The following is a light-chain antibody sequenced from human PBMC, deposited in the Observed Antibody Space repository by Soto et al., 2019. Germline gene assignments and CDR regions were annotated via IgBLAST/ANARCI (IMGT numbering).Light chain of an antibody. J-gene: IGKJ1*01. V-gene: IGKV4-1*01. CDR1: QSVLYSSNNKNY. CDR2: WAS. Sequence: DIVMTQSPDSLAVSLGERATINCKSSQSVLYSSNNKNYLAWYQQKPGQPPKLLIYWASTRESGVPDRFSGSGSGTDFPLTISSLQAEDVAVYYCQQYYSAPWTFGQGTKVETK. CDR3: QQYYSAPWT.